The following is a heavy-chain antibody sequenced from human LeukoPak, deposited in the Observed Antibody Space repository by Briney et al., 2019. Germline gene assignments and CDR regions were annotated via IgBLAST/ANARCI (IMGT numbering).Heavy chain of an antibody. CDR1: GGSISSYY. D-gene: IGHD6-13*01. J-gene: IGHJ3*02. CDR2: INHSGST. V-gene: IGHV4-34*01. Sequence: SETLSLTCTVSGGSISSYYWSWIRQPPGKGLEWIGEINHSGSTNYNPSLKSRVTISVDTSKNQFSLKLSSVTAADTAVYYCARGWYRAFDIWGQGTMVTVSS. CDR3: ARGWYRAFDI.